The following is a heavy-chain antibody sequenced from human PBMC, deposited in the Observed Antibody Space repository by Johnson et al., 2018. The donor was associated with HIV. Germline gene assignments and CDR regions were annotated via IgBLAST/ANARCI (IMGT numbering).Heavy chain of an antibody. CDR1: GFTFGSYA. D-gene: IGHD1-1*01. V-gene: IGHV3-30*04. J-gene: IGHJ3*01. CDR2: ISFDGGTK. Sequence: QVQLVESGGGVVQPGMSLRLSCAASGFTFGSYAMHWVRQAPGKGLEWVALISFDGGTKYYADSVKGRFIISRDDSKDTLHLHMNSLRPEDTAVYFCAREGNWNPTYGFDVWGQGTIATVSS. CDR3: AREGNWNPTYGFDV.